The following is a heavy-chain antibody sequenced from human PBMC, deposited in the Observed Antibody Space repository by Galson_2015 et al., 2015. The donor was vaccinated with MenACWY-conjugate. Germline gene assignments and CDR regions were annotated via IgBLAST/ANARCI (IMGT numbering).Heavy chain of an antibody. D-gene: IGHD3-22*01. CDR1: GFSFSTHA. V-gene: IGHV3-23*01. Sequence: SLRLSCAASGFSFSTHAMNWVRQAPGKGLEWVSVITSSGGSTYHADSVKGRFTISRDNSKNTLYLQMNSLRAEDTAVYYCAKDYYDSSGYPYYYYGMDVWGQGTLVIVSS. CDR2: ITSSGGST. CDR3: AKDYYDSSGYPYYYYGMDV. J-gene: IGHJ6*02.